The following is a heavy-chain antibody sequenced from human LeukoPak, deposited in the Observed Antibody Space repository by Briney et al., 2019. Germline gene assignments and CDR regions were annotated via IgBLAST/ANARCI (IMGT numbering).Heavy chain of an antibody. Sequence: SETLSLTCTVSGGSNSSYYWSWIRQPPGKGLEWIGYIYYSGTTNYNPSLKSRVTISVDTSKNQFSLELSSVTAADTAVYYCARGVYIAAAQYGYWGQGTLVTVSS. CDR3: ARGVYIAAAQYGY. CDR2: IYYSGTT. CDR1: GGSNSSYY. J-gene: IGHJ4*02. V-gene: IGHV4-59*01. D-gene: IGHD6-13*01.